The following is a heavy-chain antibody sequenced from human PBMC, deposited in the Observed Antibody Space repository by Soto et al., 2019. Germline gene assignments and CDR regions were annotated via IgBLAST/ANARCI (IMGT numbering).Heavy chain of an antibody. D-gene: IGHD3-22*01. Sequence: SETLSLTCTVSGGSVSSSSYYWGWVRQPPGKGLEWIGSVYYSGSTYYNPSLESRVAISVDTSKNQFSLKLSSVTAADTAVYYCARGQGRTYYYDSSGSNWFDPWGQGTLVTVSS. V-gene: IGHV4-39*07. CDR2: VYYSGST. J-gene: IGHJ5*02. CDR1: GGSVSSSSYY. CDR3: ARGQGRTYYYDSSGSNWFDP.